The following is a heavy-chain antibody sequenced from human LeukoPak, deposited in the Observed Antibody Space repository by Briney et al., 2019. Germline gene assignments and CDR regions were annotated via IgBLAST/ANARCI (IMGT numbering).Heavy chain of an antibody. CDR1: GFTVSSNY. Sequence: GGSLRLSCAASGFTVSSNYMSWVRQAPGKGLEWVSVIYSGGSTYYADSVKGRFTISRDNSKNTLYLQVNSLRAEDTAVYYCARTGGSSEYYFDYWGQGTLVTVSS. J-gene: IGHJ4*02. D-gene: IGHD2-15*01. CDR2: IYSGGST. V-gene: IGHV3-53*01. CDR3: ARTGGSSEYYFDY.